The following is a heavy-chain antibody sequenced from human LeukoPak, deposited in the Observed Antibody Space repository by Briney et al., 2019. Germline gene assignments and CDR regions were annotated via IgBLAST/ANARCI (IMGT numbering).Heavy chain of an antibody. CDR2: IYHSGST. V-gene: IGHV4-4*02. J-gene: IGHJ4*02. CDR3: AGERAAMVLPINTKGALDY. CDR1: GGSISSSNW. Sequence: SETLSLTCAVSGGSISSSNWWSWVRQPPGKGLEWIGEIYHSGSTNYNPSLKSRVTISVDKSKNQFSLKLSSVTAADTAVYYCAGERAAMVLPINTKGALDYWGQGTLVTVSS. D-gene: IGHD5-18*01.